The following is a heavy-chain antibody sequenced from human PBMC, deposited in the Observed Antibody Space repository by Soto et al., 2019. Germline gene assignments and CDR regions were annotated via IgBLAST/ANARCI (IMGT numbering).Heavy chain of an antibody. V-gene: IGHV1-2*02. CDR1: GYTFTGYY. J-gene: IGHJ4*02. CDR2: INPNSGDT. D-gene: IGHD6-13*01. Sequence: GASVKVSCKASGYTFTGYYMHWVRQAPGQGLEWMGWINPNSGDTNYAQNSQGRVTMTWDTSISTAYMELSSLRSDDSAVYYCARVTAAAGTWAFWGQGTLVTVSS. CDR3: ARVTAAAGTWAF.